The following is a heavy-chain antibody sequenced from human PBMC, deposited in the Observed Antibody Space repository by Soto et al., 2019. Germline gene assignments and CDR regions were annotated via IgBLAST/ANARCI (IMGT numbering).Heavy chain of an antibody. V-gene: IGHV4-39*01. D-gene: IGHD3-10*01. CDR2: IYYSGST. CDR1: GGSISSSSYY. CDR3: ARPSEAFKFGVYYCYGMDV. Sequence: PSETLSLTCTVSGGSISSSSYYWGWIRQPPGKGLEWIGSIYYSGSTYYNPSLKSRVTISVDTSKNQFSLKLSSVTAADTAVYYCARPSEAFKFGVYYCYGMDVWGQGTTVTVS. J-gene: IGHJ6*02.